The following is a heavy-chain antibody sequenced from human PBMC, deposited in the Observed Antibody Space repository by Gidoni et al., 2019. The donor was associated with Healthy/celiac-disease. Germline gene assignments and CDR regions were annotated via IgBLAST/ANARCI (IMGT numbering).Heavy chain of an antibody. CDR2: IIPIFGTA. CDR1: GGTCSSYA. Sequence: QVQLVQSGAEVKKPGSSVKVSCKASGGTCSSYAISWVRQAPGQGLEWMGGIIPIFGTANYAQKFQGRVTITADESTSTAYMELSSLRSEDTAVYYCARDHQSIAARPDYYYYMDVWGKGTTVTVSS. J-gene: IGHJ6*03. V-gene: IGHV1-69*01. CDR3: ARDHQSIAARPDYYYYMDV. D-gene: IGHD6-6*01.